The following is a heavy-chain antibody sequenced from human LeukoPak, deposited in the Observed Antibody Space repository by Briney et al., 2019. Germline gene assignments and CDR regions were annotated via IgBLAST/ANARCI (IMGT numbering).Heavy chain of an antibody. CDR3: AREPPRKDAFDI. CDR2: IYTSGST. CDR1: GGSISSGSYY. J-gene: IGHJ3*02. Sequence: SETLSLTCTVSGGSISSGSYYWRWIRQPAGRGREWIGRIYTSGSTNYNPSLKSRVTISVDTSKNQFSLKLSSVTAADTAVYYCAREPPRKDAFDIWGQGTMVTVSS. V-gene: IGHV4-61*02.